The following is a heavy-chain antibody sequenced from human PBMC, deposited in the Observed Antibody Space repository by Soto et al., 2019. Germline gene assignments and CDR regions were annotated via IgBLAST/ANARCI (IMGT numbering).Heavy chain of an antibody. CDR1: GFTVSSNY. CDR2: INHSGST. V-gene: IGHV4-34*01. CDR3: ARGVQVVVNSYYYYMDV. J-gene: IGHJ6*03. D-gene: IGHD2-21*01. Sequence: GSLRLSCAASGFTVSSNYMSWVRQAPGKGLEWIGEINHSGSTDYNPSLKSRVTISIDTSKNQFSLKLSSVTAADTAVYFCARGVQVVVNSYYYYMDVWGKGTTVIVSS.